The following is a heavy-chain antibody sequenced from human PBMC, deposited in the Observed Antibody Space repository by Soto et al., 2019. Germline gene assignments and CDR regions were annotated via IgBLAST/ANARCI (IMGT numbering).Heavy chain of an antibody. CDR3: AKGFIVVVTAIRPDDNFDV. V-gene: IGHV3-23*01. Sequence: PGGSLRLSCAASGFTFNTYGMNWVRQVPGKGLEWVASISGGGGSTYYADSVKGRFTISRDTSKNTLYLQMNSLSAEDTAVYYCAKGFIVVVTAIRPDDNFDVWGQGTMVTVSS. CDR2: ISGGGGST. D-gene: IGHD2-21*02. J-gene: IGHJ3*01. CDR1: GFTFNTYG.